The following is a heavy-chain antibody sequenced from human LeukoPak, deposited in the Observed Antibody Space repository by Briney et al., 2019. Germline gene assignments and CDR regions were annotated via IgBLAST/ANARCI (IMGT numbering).Heavy chain of an antibody. CDR3: ARDRVVVAAMYYYYYYMDV. J-gene: IGHJ6*03. CDR2: INPNSGGT. V-gene: IGHV1-2*02. Sequence: ASVKVSCKASGYTFTGYYMHWVRQAPGQGLEWMGWINPNSGGTNYAQKFQGRVTMTRDTSISTAYMELSRLRSDDTAVYYCARDRVVVAAMYYYYYYMDVWGKGTTVTVSS. D-gene: IGHD2-15*01. CDR1: GYTFTGYY.